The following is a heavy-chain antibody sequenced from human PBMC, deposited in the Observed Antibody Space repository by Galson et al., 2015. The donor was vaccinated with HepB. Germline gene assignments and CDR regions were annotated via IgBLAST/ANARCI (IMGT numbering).Heavy chain of an antibody. CDR3: ARGVPAAN. CDR2: ISYDGSNK. J-gene: IGHJ4*02. CDR1: GFTFSSYA. Sequence: SLRLSCAASGFTFSSYAMHWVRQAPGKGLEWVAVISYDGSNKYYADSVKGRFTISRDNSKSTLYLQMNSLRAEDTAVYYCARGVPAANWGQGTLVTVSS. D-gene: IGHD2-2*01. V-gene: IGHV3-30*04.